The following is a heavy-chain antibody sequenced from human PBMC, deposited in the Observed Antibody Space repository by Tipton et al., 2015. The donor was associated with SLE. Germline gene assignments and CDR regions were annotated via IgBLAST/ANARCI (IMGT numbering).Heavy chain of an antibody. Sequence: SGVIFSTLAMSWVRQAPGKGLEWVSGIRGSGGSTYYADSVKGRFTISRDNTKKTLYLQMNSLRAEDTAVYYCTRAVADWGWLVVYWGRGTQVTVSS. V-gene: IGHV3-23*01. CDR2: IRGSGGST. CDR1: GVIFSTLA. D-gene: IGHD6-19*01. CDR3: TRAVADWGWLVVY. J-gene: IGHJ4*02.